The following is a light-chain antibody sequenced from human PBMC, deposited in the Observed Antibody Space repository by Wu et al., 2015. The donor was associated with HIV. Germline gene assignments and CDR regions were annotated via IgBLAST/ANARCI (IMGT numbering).Light chain of an antibody. V-gene: IGKV1-9*01. CDR1: QGIRSS. CDR3: QQVSGYPYI. J-gene: IGKJ2*01. Sequence: DIQLTQSPSFLSASIGDRVTISCRASQGIRSSLAWYQQRSGQVPKLLIFSASTLQHGVPSRFSGGGSGTEFTLTINSLQPEDFATYYCQQVSGYPYIFGQGTKV. CDR2: SAS.